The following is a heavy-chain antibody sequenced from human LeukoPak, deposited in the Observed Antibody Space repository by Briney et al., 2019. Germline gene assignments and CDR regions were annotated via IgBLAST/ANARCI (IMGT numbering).Heavy chain of an antibody. CDR1: GFTFSTYW. V-gene: IGHV3-74*01. CDR2: TNGDGSST. CDR3: ATHSSETYSRVPY. J-gene: IGHJ4*02. Sequence: GGSLRLSCAASGFTFSTYWMYWVRQAPGKGLVWVSRTNGDGSSTSYADSVKGRFTISRDNAKNTLYLQMNSLRAEDTAVYYCATHSSETYSRVPYWGQGTLVTVSS. D-gene: IGHD1-26*01.